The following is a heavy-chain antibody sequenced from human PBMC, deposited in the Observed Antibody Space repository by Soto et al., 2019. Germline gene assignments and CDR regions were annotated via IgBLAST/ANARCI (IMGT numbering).Heavy chain of an antibody. D-gene: IGHD6-19*01. Sequence: EVQLVGSGGGLVQPGGSLRLSCVASGFTFSSYWMSWVRQAPGKGLEWVANIKQDGSEKYYVDSVKDRFTISRDNAKNSLYLQMNSLRAEDSAVYYCARVYPGSGWPYHYYGMDVWGQGTTVTVSS. J-gene: IGHJ6*02. CDR1: GFTFSSYW. V-gene: IGHV3-7*01. CDR3: ARVYPGSGWPYHYYGMDV. CDR2: IKQDGSEK.